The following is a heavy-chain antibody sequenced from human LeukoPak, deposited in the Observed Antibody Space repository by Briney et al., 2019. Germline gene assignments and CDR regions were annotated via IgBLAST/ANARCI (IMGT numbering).Heavy chain of an antibody. D-gene: IGHD5-24*01. CDR1: GFTFSSYW. V-gene: IGHV3-74*01. CDR2: INDDGRST. J-gene: IGHJ4*02. CDR3: ARGERRDGFDY. Sequence: PGGSLRLSCAASGFTFSSYWMHWVRQAPGKGLVGVSRINDDGRSTNYADSVKGRYTISRDNAKNTLYLQMNSLRAEDTAVYYCARGERRDGFDYWGQGTLVTVSS.